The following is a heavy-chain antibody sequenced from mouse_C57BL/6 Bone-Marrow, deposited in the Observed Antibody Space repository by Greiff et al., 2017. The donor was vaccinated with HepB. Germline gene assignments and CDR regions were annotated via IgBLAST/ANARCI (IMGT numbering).Heavy chain of an antibody. CDR1: GFTFTAYY. CDR2: IRNKANGYTT. J-gene: IGHJ2*01. CDR3: ARYAYGSLDY. Sequence: EVMLVESGGGLVQPGGSLSLSCAASGFTFTAYYMSWVRQPPGKALEWLGFIRNKANGYTTEYSASVKGRFTISRDKSQSILYLQMNALRAEDSATYYCARYAYGSLDYWGQGTTLTVSS. D-gene: IGHD1-1*01. V-gene: IGHV7-3*01.